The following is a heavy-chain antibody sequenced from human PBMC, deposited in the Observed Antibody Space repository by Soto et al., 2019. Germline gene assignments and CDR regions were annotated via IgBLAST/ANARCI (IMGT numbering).Heavy chain of an antibody. CDR1: GFTFSSYA. D-gene: IGHD2-2*01. V-gene: IGHV3-30-3*02. CDR2: ISYDGSNK. J-gene: IGHJ4*02. Sequence: PGGSLRLSCAASGFTFSSYAMHWVRQAPGKGLEWVAVISYDGSNKYYADSVKGRFTISRDNSKNTLYLQMNSLRAEDTAVYYCAKSPYQLLSFWDYWGQGTLGTV. CDR3: AKSPYQLLSFWDY.